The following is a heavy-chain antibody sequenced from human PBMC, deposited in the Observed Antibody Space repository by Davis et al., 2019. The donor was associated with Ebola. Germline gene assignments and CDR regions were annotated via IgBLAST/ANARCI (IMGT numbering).Heavy chain of an antibody. Sequence: GGSLRLSCAASGFAFASYSMNWVRQAPGKGPEWVSGLWSGGMNKYYADSVKGRFTTFRDNPKNTLYLQMNSLRADDTAVYYCAKQRGVGAIDYDYWGRGTVVTVSS. D-gene: IGHD1-26*01. CDR1: GFAFASYS. J-gene: IGHJ4*02. CDR3: AKQRGVGAIDYDY. V-gene: IGHV3-23*03. CDR2: LWSGGMNK.